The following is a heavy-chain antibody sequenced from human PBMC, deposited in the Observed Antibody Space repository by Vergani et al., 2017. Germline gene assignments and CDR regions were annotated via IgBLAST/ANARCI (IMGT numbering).Heavy chain of an antibody. V-gene: IGHV4-39*07. Sequence: QLHLQESGPGLVKPSETLSLPCTVSGGSISSISYYWGWIRQPPGKGLEWIGSMYYSGSTYYNPSLKSRVTIYVDTSKNQFSLKLSSVTAADTAVYYCAREYSSSVGFLAYWGQGTLVTVSS. J-gene: IGHJ4*02. CDR1: GGSISSISYY. D-gene: IGHD6-6*01. CDR2: MYYSGST. CDR3: AREYSSSVGFLAY.